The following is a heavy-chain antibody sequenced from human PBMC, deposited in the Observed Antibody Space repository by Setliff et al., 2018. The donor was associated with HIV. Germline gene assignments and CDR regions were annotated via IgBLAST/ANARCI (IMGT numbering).Heavy chain of an antibody. CDR3: ARDMVDYYDSSGYYSGNYYYMDL. D-gene: IGHD3-22*01. CDR2: ISSSSSYI. V-gene: IGHV3-21*01. Sequence: KPGGSLRLSCAASGFTFSSYSMNWVRQAPGKGLEWVSSISSSSSYIYYADSVKGRFTISRDNAKNLLYLQMHSLRAEDTAVYYCARDMVDYYDSSGYYSGNYYYMDLWGEGTTVTVSS. CDR1: GFTFSSYS. J-gene: IGHJ6*03.